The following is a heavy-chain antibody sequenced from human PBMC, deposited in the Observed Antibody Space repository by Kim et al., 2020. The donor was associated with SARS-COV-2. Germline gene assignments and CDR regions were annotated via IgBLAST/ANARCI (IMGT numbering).Heavy chain of an antibody. CDR1: GFTFSSYS. CDR2: ISSSSSYI. CDR3: ARDRWEPRSIAFDI. J-gene: IGHJ3*02. Sequence: GGSLRLSCAASGFTFSSYSMNWVRQAPGKGLEWVSSISSSSSYIYYADSVKGRFTISRDNAKNSLYLQMNSLRAEDTAVYYCARDRWEPRSIAFDIWGQGTMVTVSS. V-gene: IGHV3-21*04. D-gene: IGHD1-26*01.